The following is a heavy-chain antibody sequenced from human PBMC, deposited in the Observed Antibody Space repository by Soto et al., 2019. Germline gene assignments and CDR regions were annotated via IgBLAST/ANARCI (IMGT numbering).Heavy chain of an antibody. D-gene: IGHD3-16*02. J-gene: IGHJ3*02. CDR2: IYYSGST. Sequence: SETLSLTCTVSGGSISSGDYYWSWIRQPPGKGLEWIGYIYYSGSTYYNPSLKSRVTISVDTSKNQFSLKLSSVTAADTAVYYCARRSLMHAFDIWGQGTMVTVSS. CDR3: ARRSLMHAFDI. CDR1: GGSISSGDYY. V-gene: IGHV4-30-4*01.